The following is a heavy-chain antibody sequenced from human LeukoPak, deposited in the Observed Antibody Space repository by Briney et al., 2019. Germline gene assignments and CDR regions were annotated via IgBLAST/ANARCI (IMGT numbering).Heavy chain of an antibody. J-gene: IGHJ4*02. V-gene: IGHV5-51*01. CDR2: IYPGGSET. CDR1: GYTFTAYW. Sequence: GESLKISCQGSGYTFTAYWIGWVRQMPGQGLEGMGMIYPGGSETRYSASFQGQVTISAEKSISTAYLQWSNQKASDTAMYYCARGSSTFDYWGQGTLVTVSS. D-gene: IGHD1-26*01. CDR3: ARGSSTFDY.